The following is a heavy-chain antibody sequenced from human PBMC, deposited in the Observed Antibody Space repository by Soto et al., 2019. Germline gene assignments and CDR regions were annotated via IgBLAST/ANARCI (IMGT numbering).Heavy chain of an antibody. CDR3: AKDSWGVGYELKYYFDY. Sequence: GGSLRLSCAASGFTFSSYAMSWVRQAPGKGLEWVSAISGSGGSTYYADSVKGRFTISRDNSKNTLYLQMNSLRAEDTAVYYCAKDSWGVGYELKYYFDYWGQGTLVTVSS. D-gene: IGHD5-12*01. CDR2: ISGSGGST. J-gene: IGHJ4*02. CDR1: GFTFSSYA. V-gene: IGHV3-23*01.